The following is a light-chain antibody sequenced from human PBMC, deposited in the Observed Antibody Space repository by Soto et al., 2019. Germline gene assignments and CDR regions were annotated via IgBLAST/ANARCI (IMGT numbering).Light chain of an antibody. V-gene: IGLV2-14*01. Sequence: QSVMTQPADVSGSPGQSITIYCTGTSSDVGNYIFVSWYRQHPGKAPKLMIYDINNRPSGVSNRFSGSKSGNTASLTISGLQAEDEADYYCVSYTTSASYVFGTGTKVTVL. CDR3: VSYTTSASYV. CDR2: DIN. CDR1: SSDVGNYIF. J-gene: IGLJ1*01.